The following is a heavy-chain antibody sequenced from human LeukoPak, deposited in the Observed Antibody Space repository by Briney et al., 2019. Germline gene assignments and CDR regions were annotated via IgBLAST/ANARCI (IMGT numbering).Heavy chain of an antibody. CDR2: ISSGDRT. Sequence: PGGSLRLSCAPSGFTFSVYAMNWVRQAPGKGLEWVAVISSGDRTFHAESVKGRFTISRNKSKDTLYLQMNGLKAEDTAVSKVATASPYFHWFDNWGQGTQVIVSS. D-gene: IGHD3-9*01. V-gene: IGHV3-23*01. CDR3: ATASPYFHWFDN. J-gene: IGHJ4*02. CDR1: GFTFSVYA.